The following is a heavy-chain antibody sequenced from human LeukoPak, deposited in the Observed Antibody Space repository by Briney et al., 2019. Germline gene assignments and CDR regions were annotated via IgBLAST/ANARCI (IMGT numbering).Heavy chain of an antibody. V-gene: IGHV1-69*04. D-gene: IGHD5-24*01. Sequence: ASVKVSCKASGGTFSSYAISWVRQAPGQGLEWMGRIIPILGIANYAQKFQGRVTITADKSTSTAYMELSSLRSEDTAVYYCARAGPEGYNYVEGAFDIWGQGTMVTVSS. CDR1: GGTFSSYA. J-gene: IGHJ3*02. CDR2: IIPILGIA. CDR3: ARAGPEGYNYVEGAFDI.